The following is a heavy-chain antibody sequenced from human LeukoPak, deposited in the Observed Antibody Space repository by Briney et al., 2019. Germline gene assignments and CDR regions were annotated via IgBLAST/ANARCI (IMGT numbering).Heavy chain of an antibody. Sequence: GGSLRLSCAASGLTFSTAWMSWVRQAPGKGLEWVSAISGRTGSTYYSDSVKGRFTISRDNSKSTLYLQMDSLRAEDTAVYYCAKCGNSGCHLIDYWGQGTLVTVSS. CDR3: AKCGNSGCHLIDY. D-gene: IGHD5-12*01. CDR1: GLTFSTAW. V-gene: IGHV3-23*01. CDR2: ISGRTGST. J-gene: IGHJ4*02.